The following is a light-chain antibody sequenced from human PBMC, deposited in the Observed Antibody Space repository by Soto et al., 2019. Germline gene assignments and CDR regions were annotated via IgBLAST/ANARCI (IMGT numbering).Light chain of an antibody. J-gene: IGLJ2*01. CDR3: CSYAGSNTPHVV. Sequence: QSALTQPASVSGSPGQSITISCTGTSSDVGSYNLVSWYQHHPGKAPKLMSYEGSKRPSGVSNRFSGSKSGNTASLTISGLQAEDEGDYYCCSYAGSNTPHVVFGGGTKLTVL. V-gene: IGLV2-23*01. CDR2: EGS. CDR1: SSDVGSYNL.